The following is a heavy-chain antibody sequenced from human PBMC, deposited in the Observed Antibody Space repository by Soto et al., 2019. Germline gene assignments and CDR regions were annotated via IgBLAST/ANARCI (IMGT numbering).Heavy chain of an antibody. J-gene: IGHJ6*02. CDR1: GGTFSSYA. D-gene: IGHD3-22*01. V-gene: IGHV1-69*13. Sequence: SVKVSCKASGGTFSSYAISWVRKAPGQGLEWMGGIIPIFGTANYAQKFQGRVTITSDESTSTAYMELRSRRCGDTAVYYCNYLRYYYCSSGSGMVRYYYGMDVWGQGTTVTASS. CDR3: NYLRYYYCSSGSGMVRYYYGMDV. CDR2: IIPIFGTA.